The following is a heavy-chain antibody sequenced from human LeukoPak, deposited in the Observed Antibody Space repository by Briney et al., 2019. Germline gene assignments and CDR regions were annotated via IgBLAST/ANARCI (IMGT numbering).Heavy chain of an antibody. V-gene: IGHV4-4*09. CDR1: GVSISRYY. D-gene: IGHD6-19*01. Sequence: PSETLSLTCTVSGVSISRYYCSWIRQPPGKGLEWIGYISTSGSTDYSPSLKGRVTISVDRSKNQCSLNLSSVTAADTAVYYCARHDEGSGWYRSYIDLWGRGTLVIVSS. CDR3: ARHDEGSGWYRSYIDL. J-gene: IGHJ2*01. CDR2: ISTSGST.